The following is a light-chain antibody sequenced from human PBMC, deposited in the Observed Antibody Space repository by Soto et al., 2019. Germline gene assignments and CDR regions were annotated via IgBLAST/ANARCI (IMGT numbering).Light chain of an antibody. CDR2: DTS. CDR1: TGAVTSGHY. V-gene: IGLV7-46*01. CDR3: LLSYSGAHVV. J-gene: IGLJ2*01. Sequence: QAVVTQEPSLTVSPGGTVTLTCGSSTGAVTSGHYPYWFQQKPGQAPRTLIYDTSNKHSWTPARFSGSLRGGKAALTPSGAQTEDEAAYYCLLSYSGAHVVFGGGTNLTVL.